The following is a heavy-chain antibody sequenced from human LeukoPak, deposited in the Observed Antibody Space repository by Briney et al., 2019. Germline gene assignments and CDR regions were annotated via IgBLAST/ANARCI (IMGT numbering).Heavy chain of an antibody. J-gene: IGHJ4*02. CDR1: GFTFSSYA. Sequence: GGSLRLSCAASGFTFSSYAMSWVRQAPGKGLEWVSAISGSGGSTYYADSVKGRFTISRDNSKNTLYLQMNSLRAEDTAVYYCARDTFPNYYFDYWGQGTLVTVSS. V-gene: IGHV3-23*01. D-gene: IGHD5-24*01. CDR2: ISGSGGST. CDR3: ARDTFPNYYFDY.